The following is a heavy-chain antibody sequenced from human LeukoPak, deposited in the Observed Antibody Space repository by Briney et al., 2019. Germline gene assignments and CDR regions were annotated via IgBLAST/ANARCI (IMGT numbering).Heavy chain of an antibody. D-gene: IGHD3-22*01. CDR1: GFTFSNAW. V-gene: IGHV3-15*01. J-gene: IGHJ5*02. Sequence: PGGSLRLSCAASGFTFSNAWMSWVRQAPGKGLEWVGRIKSKTDGGTTDYAAPVKGRFTISRDDSKNTLYLQMNSLKTEDTAVYYCTTDITMIVVVIDNWFDPWGQGTLVTVSS. CDR2: IKSKTDGGTT. CDR3: TTDITMIVVVIDNWFDP.